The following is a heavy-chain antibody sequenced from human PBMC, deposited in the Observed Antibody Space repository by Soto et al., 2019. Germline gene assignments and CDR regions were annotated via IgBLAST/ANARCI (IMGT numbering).Heavy chain of an antibody. CDR3: ARQSRGSYYDSSSYNLFDY. V-gene: IGHV4-39*01. J-gene: IGHJ4*02. CDR1: GDSISSSSYY. CDR2: IYYSGST. D-gene: IGHD3-22*01. Sequence: QLQLQESGPGLVKPSETLSLTCTVSGDSISSSSYYWGWIRQPPGKGLDWIGSIYYSGSTYYNPSLKSRVTISIDTSKNQFSLKRNSVTAADTAVYYCARQSRGSYYDSSSYNLFDYWGQRTLVSVSS.